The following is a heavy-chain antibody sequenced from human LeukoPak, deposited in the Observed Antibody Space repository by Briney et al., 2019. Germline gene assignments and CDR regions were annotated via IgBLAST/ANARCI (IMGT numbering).Heavy chain of an antibody. D-gene: IGHD3-22*01. V-gene: IGHV3-23*01. CDR2: ISGSGGST. CDR1: GFTFSSYA. J-gene: IGHJ4*02. Sequence: GGSLRLSCAASGFTFSSYAMSWVRQAPGKGLEWVSAISGSGGSTYYADSVKGRFTISRDNSKNTLYLQMNSLRAEDTAVYYCAKGIDVLYYDSSGYRTAYYFDYWGQGTLVTASS. CDR3: AKGIDVLYYDSSGYRTAYYFDY.